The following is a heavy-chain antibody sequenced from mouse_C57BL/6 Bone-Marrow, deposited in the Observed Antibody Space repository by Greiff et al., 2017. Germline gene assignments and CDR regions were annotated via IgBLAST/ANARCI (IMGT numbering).Heavy chain of an antibody. Sequence: QVQLKESGAELARPGASVKMSCKASGYTFTSYTMHWVKQRPGQGLEWIGYINPSSGYTKYNQKFKDKATLTADKSSSTAYMQLSSLTSEDSAVYYCARWGVVVGAYYFDYWGQGTTLTVSS. V-gene: IGHV1-4*01. CDR2: INPSSGYT. CDR3: ARWGVVVGAYYFDY. J-gene: IGHJ2*01. CDR1: GYTFTSYT. D-gene: IGHD1-1*01.